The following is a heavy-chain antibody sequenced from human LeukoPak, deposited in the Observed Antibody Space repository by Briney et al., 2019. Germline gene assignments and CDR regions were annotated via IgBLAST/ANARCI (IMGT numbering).Heavy chain of an antibody. V-gene: IGHV1-2*02. J-gene: IGHJ4*02. CDR3: SREDY. Sequence: GASVKVSCKASGYTFTGYYLHWVRQAPGQGLEWVGWINPNSGGTNYAQKFQGRVTMTRDTSITTVYMELSRLRSDDTAEYYCSREDYWGQGTLVTVSS. CDR1: GYTFTGYY. CDR2: INPNSGGT.